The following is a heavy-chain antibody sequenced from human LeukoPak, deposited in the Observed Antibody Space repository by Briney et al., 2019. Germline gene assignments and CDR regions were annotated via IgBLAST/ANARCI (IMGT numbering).Heavy chain of an antibody. CDR1: GFSFSNYW. J-gene: IGHJ3*01. Sequence: GGSLRLSCAASGFSFSNYWMSWVRQAPGEGLEWVANIKQEGSEKYYVDSVKGRFTISRDNAKSSLYLQMNSLRAEDTALYDCARGWGDCRRVSCYTGGDVFDLWGQGTMVTVSS. V-gene: IGHV3-7*01. D-gene: IGHD2-2*02. CDR2: IKQEGSEK. CDR3: ARGWGDCRRVSCYTGGDVFDL.